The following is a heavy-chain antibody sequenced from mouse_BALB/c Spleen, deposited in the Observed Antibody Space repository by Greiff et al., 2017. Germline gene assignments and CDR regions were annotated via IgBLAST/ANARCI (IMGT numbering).Heavy chain of an antibody. J-gene: IGHJ2*01. V-gene: IGHV3-2*02. Sequence: EVKLMESGPGLVKPSQSLSLTCTVTGYSITSDYAWNWIRQFPGNKLEWMGYISYSGSTSYNPSLKSRISITRDTSKNQFFLQLNSVTTEDTATYYCARNYGSSYDYFDYWGQGTTLTVSS. CDR1: GYSITSDYA. D-gene: IGHD1-1*01. CDR2: ISYSGST. CDR3: ARNYGSSYDYFDY.